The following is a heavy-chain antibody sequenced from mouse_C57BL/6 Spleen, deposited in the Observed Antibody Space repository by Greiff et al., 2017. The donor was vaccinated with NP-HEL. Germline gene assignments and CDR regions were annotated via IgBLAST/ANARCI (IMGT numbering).Heavy chain of an antibody. D-gene: IGHD2-3*01. CDR3: VSYYDGYSYWYFDV. Sequence: EVHLVESGGGLVQPKGSLKLSCAASGFSFNTYAMNWVRQAPGKGLEWVARISSKSNNYATYYADSVKDSFTISRNDSESMLYLQMNNLKTEDTAIYYCVSYYDGYSYWYFDVWGTGTTVTVSS. J-gene: IGHJ1*03. CDR2: ISSKSNNYAT. V-gene: IGHV10-1*01. CDR1: GFSFNTYA.